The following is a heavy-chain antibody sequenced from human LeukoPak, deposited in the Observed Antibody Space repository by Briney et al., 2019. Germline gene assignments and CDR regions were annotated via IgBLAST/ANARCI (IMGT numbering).Heavy chain of an antibody. J-gene: IGHJ4*02. D-gene: IGHD2-2*01. CDR1: GFTFSSYW. Sequence: GGSLRLSCAASGFTFSSYWMNWVRQAPGKGLEWVANIKQDGSEKYYVDSVKGRFTISRDNSKNALYLQMNSLRADDTAVYYCAKGTLQYCSGATCYPFDYWGQGTLVTVSS. CDR2: IKQDGSEK. V-gene: IGHV3-7*03. CDR3: AKGTLQYCSGATCYPFDY.